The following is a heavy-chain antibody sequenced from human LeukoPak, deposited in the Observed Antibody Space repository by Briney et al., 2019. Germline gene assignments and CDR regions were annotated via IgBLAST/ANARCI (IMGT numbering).Heavy chain of an antibody. CDR1: GGFISGYY. CDR3: ARSYLTAAATGYFDY. D-gene: IGHD6-13*01. CDR2: IYYNGST. Sequence: SETLSLTCTVSGGFISGYYWSWIRQSPGKGLEWIGYIYYNGSTSHNPSLKSRLTISVDTSKKQFSLKLSSVTAADTAVYYCARSYLTAAATGYFDYWGLGTLVTVSS. J-gene: IGHJ4*02. V-gene: IGHV4-59*01.